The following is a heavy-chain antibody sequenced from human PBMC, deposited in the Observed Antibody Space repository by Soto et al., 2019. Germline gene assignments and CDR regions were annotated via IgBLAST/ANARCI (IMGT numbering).Heavy chain of an antibody. J-gene: IGHJ5*02. V-gene: IGHV1-18*01. CDR1: GYSFTSYG. Sequence: QVQLVQSGAEVKKPGASVKVSCKASGYSFTSYGITWVRQAPGQGLEWMGWINTYNGNTNYAQKLQGRVTMTTDTATRTAYMELRSLRSDDTAVYHCAREPAAGDWFDPWGQGTLVTVSS. D-gene: IGHD6-13*01. CDR2: INTYNGNT. CDR3: AREPAAGDWFDP.